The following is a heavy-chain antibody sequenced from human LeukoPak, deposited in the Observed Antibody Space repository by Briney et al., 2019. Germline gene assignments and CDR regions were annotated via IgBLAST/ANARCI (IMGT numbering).Heavy chain of an antibody. Sequence: GGSLRLSCAASGFTFSSYAMSWVRQAPGKGLEWVALISYDGSKEYYADSVKGRFTISRDNSKNTLYLQMNSLRAEDTAVYYCATVVPTVPYWGQGTLVTVSS. CDR3: ATVVPTVPY. CDR2: ISYDGSKE. CDR1: GFTFSSYA. D-gene: IGHD4/OR15-4a*01. V-gene: IGHV3-30*03. J-gene: IGHJ4*02.